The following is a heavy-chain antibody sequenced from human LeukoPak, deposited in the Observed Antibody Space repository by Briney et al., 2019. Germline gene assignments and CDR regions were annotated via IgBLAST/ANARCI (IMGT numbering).Heavy chain of an antibody. CDR2: IYTTGST. CDR1: GGSINNYY. J-gene: IGHJ4*02. Sequence: PSETLSLTCTVSGGSINNYYWSWIRQPAGKELEWIGRIYTTGSTNYNPSLKSRVTMSVDTSKNQFSLKLSSVTAADTAVYYCARSTSGLLDYWAREPWSPSPQ. V-gene: IGHV4-4*07. CDR3: ARSTSGLLDY. D-gene: IGHD3-10*01.